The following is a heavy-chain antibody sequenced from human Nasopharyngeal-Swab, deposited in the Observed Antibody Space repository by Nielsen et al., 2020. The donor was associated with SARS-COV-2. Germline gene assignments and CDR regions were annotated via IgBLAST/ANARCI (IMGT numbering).Heavy chain of an antibody. Sequence: SLKISCAASGFTFDDYAMHWVRQAPGKGLEWVSGISWNSGSIGYADSVKGRFTIPRDNAKNSLYLQMNSLRAEDTALYYCAKDIASSSWYFDYWGQGTLVTVSS. CDR3: AKDIASSSWYFDY. CDR2: ISWNSGSI. J-gene: IGHJ4*02. V-gene: IGHV3-9*01. CDR1: GFTFDDYA. D-gene: IGHD6-13*01.